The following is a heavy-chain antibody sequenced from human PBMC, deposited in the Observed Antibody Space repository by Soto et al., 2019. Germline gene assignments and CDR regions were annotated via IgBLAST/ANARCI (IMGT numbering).Heavy chain of an antibody. J-gene: IGHJ3*02. D-gene: IGHD6-25*01. V-gene: IGHV3-53*01. CDR3: ARDRSDSSRADSFDI. CDR1: GFSVSDTY. CDR2: IYRGRAT. Sequence: GGSLRLSCAVSGFSVSDTYMSWVRQAPGKGLEWISVIYRGRATYYADSVKGRFTISRDDSRNTVYLQMNSLTTEDTAVYFCARDRSDSSRADSFDIWGQGTMVTVSS.